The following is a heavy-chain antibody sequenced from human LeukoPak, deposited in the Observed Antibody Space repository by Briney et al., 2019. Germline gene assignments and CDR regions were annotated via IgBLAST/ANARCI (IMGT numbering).Heavy chain of an antibody. CDR2: INPSGGST. Sequence: GASVKVSCKASGYTFTSYYMHWVRQAPGQGLEWMGIINPSGGSTSYAQKFQGRVTMTRDTSTSTVYMELSSLRSEDTAVYYCAREFAGYYGSGSYYNEDYWGQGTLVTVSS. V-gene: IGHV1-46*01. D-gene: IGHD3-10*01. J-gene: IGHJ4*02. CDR1: GYTFTSYY. CDR3: AREFAGYYGSGSYYNEDY.